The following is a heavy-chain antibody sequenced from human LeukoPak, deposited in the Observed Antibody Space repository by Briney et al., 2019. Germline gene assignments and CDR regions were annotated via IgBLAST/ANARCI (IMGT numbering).Heavy chain of an antibody. CDR3: ATLSTITFGGVVVSC. J-gene: IGHJ4*02. Sequence: GGSLRLSCAASGFTFSRYAMNWVRQAPGKGLEWVSGISGSGSSTDYADSVKGRFTISRDNAKNTLYLQMNSLRAEDTAVYYCATLSTITFGGVVVSCWGQGTRVTASS. CDR1: GFTFSRYA. CDR2: ISGSGSST. D-gene: IGHD3-16*02. V-gene: IGHV3-23*01.